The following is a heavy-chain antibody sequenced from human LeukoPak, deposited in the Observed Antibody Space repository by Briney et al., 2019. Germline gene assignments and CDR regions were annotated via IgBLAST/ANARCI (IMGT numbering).Heavy chain of an antibody. V-gene: IGHV4-4*07. Sequence: SETLSLTCTVSGGSISSYYWSWIRQPAGKGLEWIGRIYTSGSTNYNRSLKSRVTMSVDTSKNQFSLKLSSVTAADTAVYYCARTLTGNIVATDNWFDPWGQGTLVTVSS. CDR2: IYTSGST. J-gene: IGHJ5*02. CDR3: ARTLTGNIVATDNWFDP. CDR1: GGSISSYY. D-gene: IGHD5-12*01.